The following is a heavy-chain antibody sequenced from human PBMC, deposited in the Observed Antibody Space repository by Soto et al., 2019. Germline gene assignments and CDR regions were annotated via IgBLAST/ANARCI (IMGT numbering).Heavy chain of an antibody. CDR2: IYYSGST. Sequence: KPSETLSLTCTVSGGSISSGGYYWSWIRQHPGKGLEWIGYIYYSGSTYYNPSLKSRVTISVDTSKNQFSLKLSSVTAADTAVYYCARDRDYYDSSGYYYDAFDIWGQGTMVTVSS. CDR3: ARDRDYYDSSGYYYDAFDI. J-gene: IGHJ3*02. D-gene: IGHD3-22*01. V-gene: IGHV4-31*03. CDR1: GGSISSGGYY.